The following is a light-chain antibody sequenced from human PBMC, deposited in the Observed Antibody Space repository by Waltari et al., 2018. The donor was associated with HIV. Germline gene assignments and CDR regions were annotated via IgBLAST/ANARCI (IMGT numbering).Light chain of an antibody. V-gene: IGLV2-11*01. CDR1: SSDVGGYNY. CDR2: DVT. Sequence: QSALTQPRSVSGSPGQSVTISCSGTSSDVGGYNYVSWYQQHPGKAPKLMIYDVTERTSGVPARCSGSKPGNTASLTISGLQADDEADYYCCSYAGRYTWVFGGGTELTVL. CDR3: CSYAGRYTWV. J-gene: IGLJ3*02.